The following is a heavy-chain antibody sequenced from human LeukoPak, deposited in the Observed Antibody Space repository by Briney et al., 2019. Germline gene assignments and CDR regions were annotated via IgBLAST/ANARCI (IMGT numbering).Heavy chain of an antibody. V-gene: IGHV5-51*01. CDR2: IYPGDSDT. J-gene: IGHJ4*02. CDR3: ARHGSAYSSSGAPDY. Sequence: GESLKISCKGSGYSFTSYWISWVRQMPGKGLEWMGIIYPGDSDTRYSPSFQGQVTISAGKSISTAYLQWSSLKASDTAMYYCARHGSAYSSSGAPDYWGQGTLVTVSS. CDR1: GYSFTSYW. D-gene: IGHD6-6*01.